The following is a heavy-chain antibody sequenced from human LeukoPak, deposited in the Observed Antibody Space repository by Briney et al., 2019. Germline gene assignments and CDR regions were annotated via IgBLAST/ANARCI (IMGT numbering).Heavy chain of an antibody. Sequence: GGSLRLSCAASGFTLSSYATSWVRQAPGKGLEWVSAISGSGADTYYADFVKGRFTISRDASKNTLYLQMNSLRDEDTAVYYCAKQLDSGNYYPTGDDYWGQGTLVTVSS. CDR3: AKQLDSGNYYPTGDDY. D-gene: IGHD3-10*01. V-gene: IGHV3-23*01. CDR1: GFTLSSYA. CDR2: ISGSGADT. J-gene: IGHJ4*02.